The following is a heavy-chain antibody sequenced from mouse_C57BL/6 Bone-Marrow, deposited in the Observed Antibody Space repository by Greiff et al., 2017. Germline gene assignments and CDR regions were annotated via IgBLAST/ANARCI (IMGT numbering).Heavy chain of an antibody. V-gene: IGHV1-78*01. CDR2: IYPRDGST. J-gene: IGHJ4*01. CDR3: ARSLITTVVAVDY. D-gene: IGHD1-1*01. Sequence: QVQLKQSDAELVKPGASVKISCKVSGYTFTDHTIHWMKQRPEQGLEWIGYIYPRDGSTKYKEKIKGKAKLTADKSSRTAYMQINSLTSENSAVYFCARSLITTVVAVDYWGQGTSVTVSS. CDR1: GYTFTDHT.